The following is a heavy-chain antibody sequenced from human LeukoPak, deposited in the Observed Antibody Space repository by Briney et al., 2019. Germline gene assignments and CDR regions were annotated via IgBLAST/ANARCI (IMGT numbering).Heavy chain of an antibody. CDR1: GGSISSGGYY. CDR3: ARAPSGYDAHFDY. CDR2: IYYSGST. J-gene: IGHJ4*02. D-gene: IGHD5-12*01. V-gene: IGHV4-31*03. Sequence: PSQTLSLTCTVSGGSISSGGYYWSWIRQHPGKGLEWIGYIYYSGSTYYNPSLKSRVTISVDTSKNQFSLKLSSVTAADTAVYYCARAPSGYDAHFDYWGRGTLVTVSS.